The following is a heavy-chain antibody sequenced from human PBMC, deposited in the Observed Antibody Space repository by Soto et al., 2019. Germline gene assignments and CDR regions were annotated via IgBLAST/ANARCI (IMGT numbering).Heavy chain of an antibody. CDR2: ISFDGSNK. CDR1: GFTFSSYA. Sequence: QVQLVESGGGVVQPGRSLRLSCAASGFTFSSYAMHWVRQAPGKGLEWVAVISFDGSNKYYADSVKDRFTVSRDNSKNXLYVQMNSLRAEDTAVYYCGRDSRFGNGYNLGFDYWGQGTLVTVSS. V-gene: IGHV3-30-3*01. CDR3: GRDSRFGNGYNLGFDY. D-gene: IGHD5-12*01. J-gene: IGHJ4*02.